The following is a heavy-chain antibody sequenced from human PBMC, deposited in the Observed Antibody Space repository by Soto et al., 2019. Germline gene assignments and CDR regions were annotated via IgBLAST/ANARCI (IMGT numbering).Heavy chain of an antibody. Sequence: QVQLEQSGAEVKKPGSSVKVSCKASGGTFSTSAISCVRQAPGQGLEWMGGIMPIFRTPDYAQKFQGRVTITAHESTSTAYMELSGLRSDDTAVYYCARDKDRQQLGGNYYYMLDVWGQGTTVTVSS. CDR1: GGTFSTSA. CDR3: ARDKDRQQLGGNYYYMLDV. CDR2: IMPIFRTP. V-gene: IGHV1-69*13. D-gene: IGHD3-3*02. J-gene: IGHJ6*02.